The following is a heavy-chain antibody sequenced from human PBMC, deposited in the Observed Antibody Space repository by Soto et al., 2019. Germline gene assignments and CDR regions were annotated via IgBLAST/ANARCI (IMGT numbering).Heavy chain of an antibody. Sequence: QVQLQESGPGLVEPSGTLSLTCAVSGGSISSSNWWSWVRQSPGKGLEWIGEVDLAGNTRYNTSLRSRVTISADKSKSQFSLKLTSVTAADTAVYYCARHGAFYFDRWGQGTLVTVSS. J-gene: IGHJ4*02. D-gene: IGHD3-10*01. CDR1: GGSISSSNW. CDR3: ARHGAFYFDR. V-gene: IGHV4-4*02. CDR2: VDLAGNT.